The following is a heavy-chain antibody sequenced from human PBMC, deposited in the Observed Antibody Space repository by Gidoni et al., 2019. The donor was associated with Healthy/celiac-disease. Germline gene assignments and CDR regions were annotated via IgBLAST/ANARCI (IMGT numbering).Heavy chain of an antibody. J-gene: IGHJ3*02. Sequence: EVQLVESGGGLVQPGGSLSLSCAASGFPFSSYSMNWVRQAPGKGLEWVSYISSSSSTIYYADSVKGRFTISRDNAKNSLYLQMNSLRAEDTAVYYCASPIVGATLLAHSHAFDIWGQGTMVTVSS. V-gene: IGHV3-48*04. CDR3: ASPIVGATLLAHSHAFDI. CDR2: ISSSSSTI. CDR1: GFPFSSYS. D-gene: IGHD1-26*01.